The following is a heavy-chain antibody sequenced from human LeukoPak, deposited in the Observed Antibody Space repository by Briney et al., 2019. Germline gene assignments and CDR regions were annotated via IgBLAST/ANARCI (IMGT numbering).Heavy chain of an antibody. D-gene: IGHD3-10*01. J-gene: IGHJ4*02. Sequence: SETLSLTCTVSGASISTSRDYWGWIRQPPGKGLEWIGEINHSGSTNYNPSLKSRVTISVDTSKNQFSLKLSSVTAADTAVYYCARRAYYYGSGSYYNYWGQGTLVTVSS. CDR1: GASISTSRDY. V-gene: IGHV4-39*07. CDR2: INHSGST. CDR3: ARRAYYYGSGSYYNY.